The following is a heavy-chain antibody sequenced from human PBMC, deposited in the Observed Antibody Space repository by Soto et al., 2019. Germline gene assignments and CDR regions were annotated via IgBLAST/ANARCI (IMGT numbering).Heavy chain of an antibody. D-gene: IGHD3-22*01. V-gene: IGHV3-23*01. Sequence: EVQLLESGGGLVQPGGSLRLSCAASGFTFSSHAMSWVRRAPGKGLEWVSVISGGGYTTYYANSVKGRFTISRDNSQNTLYLQINSLGAEYTALYYCARHSRNDEAGRNFDPWCQGTLVTLSS. CDR2: ISGGGYTT. J-gene: IGHJ5*02. CDR1: GFTFSSHA. CDR3: ARHSRNDEAGRNFDP.